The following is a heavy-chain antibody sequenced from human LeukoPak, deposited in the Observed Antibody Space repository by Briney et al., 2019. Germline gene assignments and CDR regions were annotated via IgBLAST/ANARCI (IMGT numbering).Heavy chain of an antibody. CDR3: EKYLRDSGTYYFDN. J-gene: IGHJ4*02. CDR2: VYSSGLT. V-gene: IGHV4-59*01. D-gene: IGHD2-2*02. CDR1: GGSISSYY. Sequence: PSETLSLTCTVSGGSISSYYWSWIRQPPGKGLEWIGYVYSSGLTNYNPSLRSRVTISIDTSRSQFFLKLNSVTAADTAVYYCEKYLRDSGTYYFDNWGQGALVTVSS.